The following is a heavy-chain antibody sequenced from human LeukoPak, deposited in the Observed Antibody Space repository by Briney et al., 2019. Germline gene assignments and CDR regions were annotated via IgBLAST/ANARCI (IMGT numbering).Heavy chain of an antibody. J-gene: IGHJ4*02. CDR1: GFIFSSYA. V-gene: IGHV3-23*01. CDR2: ISVSDTT. Sequence: GGSLRLSCAASGFIFSSYAMSWVRQAPGKGLEWISAISVSDTTYYADSVKGRFTISRDNSKNTLYLQMNSLRAEDTAVYYCARRRITMVRGIDYWGQGTLVTVSS. CDR3: ARRRITMVRGIDY. D-gene: IGHD3-10*01.